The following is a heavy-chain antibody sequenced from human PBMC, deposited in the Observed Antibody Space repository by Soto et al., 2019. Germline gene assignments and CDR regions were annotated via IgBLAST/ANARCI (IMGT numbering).Heavy chain of an antibody. J-gene: IGHJ4*02. V-gene: IGHV1-69*13. CDR3: ARDKYSSGWSAVDY. CDR1: GYTFTSSG. CDR2: IIPIFGTA. Sequence: ASVKVSCKASGYTFTSSGISWVRQAPGQGLEWMGWIIPIFGTANYAQKFQGRVTITADESTSTAYMELSSLRSEDTAVYYCARDKYSSGWSAVDYWGQGTLVTVSS. D-gene: IGHD6-19*01.